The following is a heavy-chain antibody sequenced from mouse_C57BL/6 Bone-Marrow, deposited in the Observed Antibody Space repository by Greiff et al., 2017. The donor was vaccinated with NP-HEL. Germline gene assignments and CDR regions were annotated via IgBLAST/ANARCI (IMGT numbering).Heavy chain of an antibody. CDR2: ISYSGST. CDR3: ARSPITTVVACYFDV. D-gene: IGHD1-1*01. Sequence: DVQLQESGPGLAKPSQTLSLTCSVTGYSITSDYWNWIRKFPGNKLEYMGYISYSGSTYYNPSLKSRISITRDTSKNQYYLQLNSVTTEDTATYYCARSPITTVVACYFDVWGTGTTVTVSS. J-gene: IGHJ1*03. V-gene: IGHV3-8*01. CDR1: GYSITSDY.